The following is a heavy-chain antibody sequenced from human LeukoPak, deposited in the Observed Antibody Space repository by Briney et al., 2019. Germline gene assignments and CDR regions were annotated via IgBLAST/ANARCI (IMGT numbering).Heavy chain of an antibody. D-gene: IGHD2-2*01. Sequence: ASVKVSCKASGCTFSSYAISWVRQAPGQGLEWMGGIIPIFGTANYAQKFQGRVTITADESTSTAYMELSSLRSEDTAVYYCARRGYCSSTSCYLLYFDYWGQGTLVTVSS. CDR1: GCTFSSYA. CDR2: IIPIFGTA. V-gene: IGHV1-69*13. J-gene: IGHJ4*02. CDR3: ARRGYCSSTSCYLLYFDY.